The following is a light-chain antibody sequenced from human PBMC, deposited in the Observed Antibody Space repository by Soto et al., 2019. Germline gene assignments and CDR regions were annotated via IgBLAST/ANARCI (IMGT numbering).Light chain of an antibody. CDR1: SSNIGSGYD. CDR3: QSYDSSLSGSYV. J-gene: IGLJ1*01. CDR2: NNN. Sequence: QSVLTQPPSVSGAPGQRVTISCTGSSSNIGSGYDVHWYQRLPGTAPKVLLDNNNNQPSGVPDRFSVSKSGTSASLALTGLQAEDEADYSCQSYDSSLSGSYVFGTGTKLTV. V-gene: IGLV1-40*01.